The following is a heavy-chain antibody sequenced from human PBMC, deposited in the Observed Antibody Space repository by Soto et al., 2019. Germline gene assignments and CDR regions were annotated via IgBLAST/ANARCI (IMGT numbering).Heavy chain of an antibody. Sequence: QLVESGGCLFQAGGSTRLSCLVSGFTVDNFDMAWVRQAPGKGLEWASIIQSGGVTYYPDSAQGRFTISRDNSKNAVYLQMNSLRVEDTGVYSCVRVLYDSGVVDFWGQGSLITVS. CDR3: VRVLYDSGVVDF. CDR1: GFTVDNFD. CDR2: IQSGGVT. D-gene: IGHD5-12*01. V-gene: IGHV3-53*01. J-gene: IGHJ4*02.